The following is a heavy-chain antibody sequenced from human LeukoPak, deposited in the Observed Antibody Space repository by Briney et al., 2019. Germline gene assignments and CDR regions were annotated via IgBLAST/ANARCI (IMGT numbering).Heavy chain of an antibody. V-gene: IGHV3-30-3*01. D-gene: IGHD3-3*01. CDR3: ARAEYDFWSGLNYYYMDV. Sequence: GGSLRLSCAASGFTFSGYWLSWGRQAPGKGLEWVAVISYDGSNKYYADSVKGRFTISRDNSTNTLYLQMNSLRAEDTAVYYCARAEYDFWSGLNYYYMDVWGKGTTVTVSS. CDR2: ISYDGSNK. CDR1: GFTFSGYW. J-gene: IGHJ6*03.